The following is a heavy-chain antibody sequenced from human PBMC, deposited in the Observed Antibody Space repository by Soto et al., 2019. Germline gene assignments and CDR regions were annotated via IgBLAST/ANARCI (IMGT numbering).Heavy chain of an antibody. CDR1: GGSISSSDFY. V-gene: IGHV4-39*01. Sequence: SDTLSLTCTVSGGSISSSDFYWGWLRQTPGKGLEFIGSMYYSGSTYYNPSLKSRLTISVDTSKNQFTLKLISVTAADTAVYYCAVVDSTGNWFDPWGEGALVTVSS. J-gene: IGHJ5*02. CDR2: MYYSGST. CDR3: AVVDSTGNWFDP. D-gene: IGHD6-25*01.